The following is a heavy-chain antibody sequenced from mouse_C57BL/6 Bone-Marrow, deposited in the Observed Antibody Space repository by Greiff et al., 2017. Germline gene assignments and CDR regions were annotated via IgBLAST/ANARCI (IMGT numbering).Heavy chain of an antibody. V-gene: IGHV1-64*01. D-gene: IGHD2-2*01. CDR3: ARFCYGYDVWFAY. CDR1: GYTFTSYW. Sequence: VQLQQPGAELVKPGASVKLSCKASGYTFTSYWMHWVKQRPGQGLEWIGMIHPNSGSTNYNEKFKSKATLTVDKSSSTAYMQLSSLTSEDSAVYYCARFCYGYDVWFAYWGQGTLVTVSA. CDR2: IHPNSGST. J-gene: IGHJ3*01.